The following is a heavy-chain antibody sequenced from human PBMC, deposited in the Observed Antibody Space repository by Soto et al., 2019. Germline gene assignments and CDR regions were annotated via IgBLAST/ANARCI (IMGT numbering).Heavy chain of an antibody. CDR2: INPNSGGT. V-gene: IGHV1-2*02. J-gene: IGHJ6*02. Sequence: ASVKVSCKASGYTFTGYYMHWVRQAPGQGLEWMGWINPNSGGTNYAQKFQGRATMTRDTSISTAYMELSRLRSDDTAVYYCAREEVDIVATGLYYYYGMDVWGQGTTVTVSS. D-gene: IGHD5-12*01. CDR1: GYTFTGYY. CDR3: AREEVDIVATGLYYYYGMDV.